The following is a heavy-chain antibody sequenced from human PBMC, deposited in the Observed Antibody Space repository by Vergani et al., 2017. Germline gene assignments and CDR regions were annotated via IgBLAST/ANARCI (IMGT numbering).Heavy chain of an antibody. CDR3: AXEGSSWLTYYYYYYMDV. J-gene: IGHJ6*03. CDR1: GYTFTGYY. D-gene: IGHD6-13*01. Sequence: QVQLVQSGAEVKKPGASVKVSCKASGYTFTGYYMHWVRQAPGQGLGWMGRINPNGGGTNYAQKFQGRVTMTRDTAVTTSYMGLSRLRSDDTAVYYCAXEGSSWLTYYYYYYMDVWGKGTTVTVSS. CDR2: INPNGGGT. V-gene: IGHV1-2*06.